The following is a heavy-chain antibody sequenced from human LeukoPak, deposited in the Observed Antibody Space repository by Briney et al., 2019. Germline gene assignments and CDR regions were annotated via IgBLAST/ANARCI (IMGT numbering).Heavy chain of an antibody. D-gene: IGHD5-12*01. CDR2: VKQDGSER. CDR3: ARVFGAYDSIDC. CDR1: GFSMSGYW. J-gene: IGHJ4*02. V-gene: IGHV3-7*01. Sequence: GGSLRLSCAASGFSMSGYWMSWVRQAPGKGLEWVANVKQDGSERHYADSVKGRFTISRDNAQNSLYLQMNSLRAEETAVYYCARVFGAYDSIDCWGQGTLVTVS.